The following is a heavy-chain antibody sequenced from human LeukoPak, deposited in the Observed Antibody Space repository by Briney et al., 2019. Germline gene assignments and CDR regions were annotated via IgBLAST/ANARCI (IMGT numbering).Heavy chain of an antibody. CDR2: ISSSMISI. J-gene: IGHJ4*02. V-gene: IGHV3-21*01. CDR1: GFAFSSHA. D-gene: IGHD3-9*01. Sequence: AGGSLRLSCAASGFAFSSHAMTWVRQAPGKGLEWVSFISSSMISIHYADSVQGRFTISRDNARNILYLQMNSLRAEDTAVYYCARVYDVLTGGFDHWGQGALVTVSS. CDR3: ARVYDVLTGGFDH.